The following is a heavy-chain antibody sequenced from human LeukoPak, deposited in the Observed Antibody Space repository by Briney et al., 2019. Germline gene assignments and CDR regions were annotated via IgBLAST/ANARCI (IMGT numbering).Heavy chain of an antibody. V-gene: IGHV3-43D*03. D-gene: IGHD3-10*01. J-gene: IGHJ4*02. Sequence: GGSLRLSCAASGFTFYDCAMHRVRQAPGKGLEWVSLISWDGGSTYYADSVKGRFTISRDNSKNSLYLQMNSLRTEDTALYYCAKDMAAYYYASGNIDYWGQGTLVTVSS. CDR1: GFTFYDCA. CDR2: ISWDGGST. CDR3: AKDMAAYYYASGNIDY.